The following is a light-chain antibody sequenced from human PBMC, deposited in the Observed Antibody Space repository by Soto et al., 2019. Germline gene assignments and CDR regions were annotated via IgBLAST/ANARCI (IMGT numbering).Light chain of an antibody. Sequence: DIQMTQSPSTLSASVGDRVTITCRASQVISSYLAWYQQKPGRAPKLLIYAASTLQSGVPSRFSGSGSGTEFTLTISSLQPDEFATYYCQHYNSYAAPFGQGNK. CDR1: QVISSY. CDR3: QHYNSYAAP. CDR2: AAS. J-gene: IGKJ1*01. V-gene: IGKV1-9*01.